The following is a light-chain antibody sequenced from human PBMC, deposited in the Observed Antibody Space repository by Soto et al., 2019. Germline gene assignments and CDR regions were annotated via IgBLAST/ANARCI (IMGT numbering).Light chain of an antibody. J-gene: IGKJ2*01. CDR1: QSIGSG. V-gene: IGKV1-5*03. CDR2: KAT. CDR3: QQYHDFQYT. Sequence: DFQMTQSPSTLSASVGDGVTITCQASQSIGSGLAWYQQQPGKAPKLLIYKATNLQRGVSSRFSGSGSGTDFSLTISSLQPADSATYYCQQYHDFQYTFGQGTKLEI.